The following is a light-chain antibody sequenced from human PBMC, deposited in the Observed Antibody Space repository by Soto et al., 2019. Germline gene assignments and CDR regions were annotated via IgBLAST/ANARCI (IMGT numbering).Light chain of an antibody. CDR2: SND. V-gene: IGLV1-44*01. CDR1: SSNIGSNS. CDR3: AAWDDSLNGYV. J-gene: IGLJ1*01. Sequence: QSVLTHPPSASGTPGQMVTISCSGSSSNIGSNSVNWYQQLPGTAPKLLIYSNDRRPSGVPDRFSGSKSGTSASLAISGLQSEDEADYYCAAWDDSLNGYVFGTGTKVTVL.